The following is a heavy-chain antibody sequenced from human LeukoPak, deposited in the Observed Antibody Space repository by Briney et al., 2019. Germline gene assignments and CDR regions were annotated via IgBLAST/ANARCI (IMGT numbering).Heavy chain of an antibody. CDR1: GFTFSSYA. CDR2: ISYDGSNK. CDR3: ARAKANTGDFYYYYYGMDV. D-gene: IGHD4-17*01. V-gene: IGHV3-30*04. J-gene: IGHJ6*02. Sequence: GGSLRLSCAASGFTFSSYAMHWVRQAPGKGLEWVAVISYDGSNKYYADSVKGRFTISRDNSKNTLYLQMNCLRAEDTAVYYCARAKANTGDFYYYYYGMDVWGQGTTVTVSS.